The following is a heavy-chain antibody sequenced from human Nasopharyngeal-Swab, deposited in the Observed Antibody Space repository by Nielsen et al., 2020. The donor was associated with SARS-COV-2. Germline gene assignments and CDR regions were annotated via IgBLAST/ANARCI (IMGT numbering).Heavy chain of an antibody. V-gene: IGHV1-18*01. Sequence: WVGRAPGQGLEGMGWISQYDTYKNYAQNFQGRLTMTTDTSTNTADMELRSLRSDATGLYYFARHSGDRWYSAMDFWGQGTTVTVSS. CDR2: ISQYDTYK. J-gene: IGHJ6*02. D-gene: IGHD6-13*01. CDR3: ARHSGDRWYSAMDF.